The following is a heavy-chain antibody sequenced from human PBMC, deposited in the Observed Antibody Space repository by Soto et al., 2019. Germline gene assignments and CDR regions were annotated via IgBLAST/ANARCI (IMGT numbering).Heavy chain of an antibody. J-gene: IGHJ5*02. CDR1: GYSITSGFY. Sequence: PSETLSLTCGVSGYSITSGFYWGWVRQSPWKGLEWIGSISYSGKTFHNPSLASRLSIAVDTAKNQFSLRLTSVTAADTAIYYCTRGAGAPLVRFDAWGQGTMVTVSS. V-gene: IGHV4-38-2*01. D-gene: IGHD3-22*01. CDR3: TRGAGAPLVRFDA. CDR2: ISYSGKT.